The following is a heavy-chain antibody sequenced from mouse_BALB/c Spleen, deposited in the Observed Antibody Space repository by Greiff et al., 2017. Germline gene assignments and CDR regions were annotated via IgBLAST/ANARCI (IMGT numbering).Heavy chain of an antibody. CDR3: ARRGDYGSTLYAMDY. CDR1: GFSLSTSGMG. Sequence: QVTLKESGPGILQPSQTLSLTCSFSGFSLSTSGMGVSWIRQPSGKGLEWLAHIYWDDDKRYNPSLKSRLTISKDTSSNQVFLKITSVDTADTATYYCARRGDYGSTLYAMDYWGQGTSVTVSS. CDR2: IYWDDDK. J-gene: IGHJ4*01. D-gene: IGHD1-1*01. V-gene: IGHV8-12*01.